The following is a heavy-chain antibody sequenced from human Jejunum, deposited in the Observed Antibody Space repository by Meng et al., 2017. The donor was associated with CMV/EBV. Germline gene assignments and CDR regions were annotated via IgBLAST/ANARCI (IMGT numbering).Heavy chain of an antibody. V-gene: IGHV1-2*06. J-gene: IGHJ4*02. CDR2: ISPSGGT. Sequence: QVQLVQSGAEVKKPGASVKVSCKASGYTFAAYYIHWVRQAPGQGLEWMGRISPSGGTNYAQKFQGRVTMTRDTSISTAYMDLSGLTSDDTAVYFCARTMSGAGENYWGQGTLVTVSS. CDR1: GYTFAAYY. CDR3: ARTMSGAGENY. D-gene: IGHD6-13*01.